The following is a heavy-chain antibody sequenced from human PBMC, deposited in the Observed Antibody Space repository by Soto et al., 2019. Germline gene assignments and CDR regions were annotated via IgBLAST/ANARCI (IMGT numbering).Heavy chain of an antibody. CDR3: ARDFFDSCEYPTNWFAP. D-gene: IGHD3-22*01. J-gene: IGHJ5*02. CDR1: GDSISNSRFY. V-gene: IGHV4-39*01. CDR2: IYHTGNA. Sequence: SETLSLTCSVSGDSISNSRFYWAWIRQPPGEGLEWIGSIYHTGNAYYNPSLKSRVTISVDTSKNQFSLKLTSVTAADAALYYCARDFFDSCEYPTNWFAPWGQGNLVTVSA.